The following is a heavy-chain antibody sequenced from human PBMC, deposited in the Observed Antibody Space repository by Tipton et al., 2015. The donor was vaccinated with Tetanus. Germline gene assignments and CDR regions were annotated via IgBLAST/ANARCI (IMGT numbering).Heavy chain of an antibody. V-gene: IGHV4-39*01. Sequence: TLSLTCTVSGGSIRGGTFYWGWIRQPPGKGLEWIGSIYERGDTYYIPSLKSRVTISVDTSKNQFSLNLNSMAAADTGVYYCARHKGGYFTPFDYWGQGTLVTVSS. CDR2: IYERGDT. D-gene: IGHD3-3*01. J-gene: IGHJ4*02. CDR1: GGSIRGGTFY. CDR3: ARHKGGYFTPFDY.